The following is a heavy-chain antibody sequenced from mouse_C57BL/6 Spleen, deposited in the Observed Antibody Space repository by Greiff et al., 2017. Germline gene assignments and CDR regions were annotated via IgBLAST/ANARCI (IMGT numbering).Heavy chain of an antibody. J-gene: IGHJ3*01. CDR1: GYTFTDYE. CDR2: IDPETGGT. D-gene: IGHD4-1*02. CDR3: TRSSISTSWFAY. Sequence: QVQLQQSGAELVRPGASVTLSCKASGYTFTDYEMHWVKQTPVHGLEWIGAIDPETGGTAYNQKFKGKAILTADKSSSTAYMELRSLTSEDSAVYYCTRSSISTSWFAYWGQGTLVTVSA. V-gene: IGHV1-15*01.